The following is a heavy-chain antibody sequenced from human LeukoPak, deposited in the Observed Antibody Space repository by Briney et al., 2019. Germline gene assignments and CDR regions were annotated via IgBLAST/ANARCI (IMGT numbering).Heavy chain of an antibody. CDR1: GDSISSYY. J-gene: IGHJ4*02. V-gene: IGHV4-4*09. CDR2: IYTSGGT. Sequence: SETLSLTCTASGDSISSYYWSWIRQPPGKGLEWIGYIYTSGGTNYIPSLKGRVTISIDTSKNQFSLKLSSVTAADSAVYYCARLTRLSTSPDRYYLDYWGQGTLVTVSS. CDR3: ARLTRLSTSPDRYYLDY. D-gene: IGHD6-6*01.